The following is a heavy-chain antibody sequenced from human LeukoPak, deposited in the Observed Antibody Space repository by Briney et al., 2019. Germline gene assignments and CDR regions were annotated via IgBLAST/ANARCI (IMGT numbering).Heavy chain of an antibody. V-gene: IGHV3-30-3*01. D-gene: IGHD3-3*01. CDR2: ISYDGSNK. CDR3: ARDKRSDDFWSGYFDY. J-gene: IGHJ4*02. CDR1: GFTFSSYA. Sequence: PGGSLRLSCAASGFTFSSYAMHWVRQAPGKGLEWVAVISYDGSNKYYADSVKGRFTISRDNSKNTLYLQMNSLRAEDTAVYYCARDKRSDDFWSGYFDYWGQGTLVTVSS.